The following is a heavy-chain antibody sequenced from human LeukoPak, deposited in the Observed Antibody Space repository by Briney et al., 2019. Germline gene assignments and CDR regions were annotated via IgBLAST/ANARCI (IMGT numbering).Heavy chain of an antibody. CDR1: GYTFTSYG. V-gene: IGHV1-2*02. J-gene: IGHJ3*01. CDR3: AREPRINMSPDAFDF. Sequence: ASVKVSCKASGYTFTSYGIIWVRQAPGQGLEWMGWIKSNSGGIHYAQKFQDRVSMTRDTSINTVYMELSSLRSDDTAVYYCAREPRINMSPDAFDFWGQGTMVTVFS. CDR2: IKSNSGGI. D-gene: IGHD3-10*02.